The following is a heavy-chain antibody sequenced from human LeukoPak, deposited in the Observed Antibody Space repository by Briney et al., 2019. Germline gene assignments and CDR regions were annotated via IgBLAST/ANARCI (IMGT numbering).Heavy chain of an antibody. V-gene: IGHV3-33*01. Sequence: GGSLRLSCAASGFTFSSYGMHWVRQAPGKGLEWVAVIWYDGSNKYYADSVKGRFTISRDNSKNTLYLQMNSLRAEDTAVYYCAREGRGLLLREYYFDYWGQGTLVTVSS. CDR3: AREGRGLLLREYYFDY. D-gene: IGHD3-22*01. J-gene: IGHJ4*02. CDR2: IWYDGSNK. CDR1: GFTFSSYG.